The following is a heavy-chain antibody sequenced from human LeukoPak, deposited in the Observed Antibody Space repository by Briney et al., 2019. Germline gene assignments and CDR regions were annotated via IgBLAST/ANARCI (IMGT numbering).Heavy chain of an antibody. Sequence: SVKVSCKASGGTFSSYAISWVRQAPGQGLEWMGGIIPIFGTANYAQKFQGRVTITADESTSTAYMELRSLRSDDTAVYYCALIPYCTTITCYFFDYWGQGTLVTVSS. D-gene: IGHD2-8*01. CDR3: ALIPYCTTITCYFFDY. CDR1: GGTFSSYA. CDR2: IIPIFGTA. J-gene: IGHJ4*02. V-gene: IGHV1-69*13.